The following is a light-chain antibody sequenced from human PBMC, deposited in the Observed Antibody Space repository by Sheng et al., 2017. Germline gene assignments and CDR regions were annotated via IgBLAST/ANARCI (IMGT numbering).Light chain of an antibody. CDR1: QNVLKN. CDR3: QQRSNWPLT. CDR2: GAS. Sequence: TVMTQSPATVSVSPGETATLSCRATQNVLKNVAWYQQKPGQAPRLLISGASTRATGVPARFSGSGSGTAFTFTISSLQSEDFALYYCQQRSNWPLTFGGGTKVEIK. V-gene: IGKV3-15*01. J-gene: IGKJ4*01.